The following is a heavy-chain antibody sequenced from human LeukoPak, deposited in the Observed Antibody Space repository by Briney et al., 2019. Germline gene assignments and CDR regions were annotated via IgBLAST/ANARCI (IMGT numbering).Heavy chain of an antibody. CDR1: GLIFSSYW. CDR3: ARQETSSYNGAFDI. CDR2: KKKDGSEM. D-gene: IGHD1-26*01. V-gene: IGHV3-7*01. J-gene: IGHJ3*02. Sequence: GGSLRLSCAASGLIFSSYWMSWVRQAPGKGLEWVANKKKDGSEMYYVDSVKGRFTISRDNAKNSLYLQMNSLRADDTAVYHCARQETSSYNGAFDIWGQGTMVTVSS.